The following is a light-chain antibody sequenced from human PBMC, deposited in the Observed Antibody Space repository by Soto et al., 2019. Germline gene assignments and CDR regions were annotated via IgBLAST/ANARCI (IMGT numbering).Light chain of an antibody. V-gene: IGLV2-23*03. CDR2: EGS. Sequence: QSVLTQPASVSGSPGQSITISCTGTSSDVGSYNLVSWYQQYPGKAPKLMIYEGSKRPSGVSNRFSGSKSGNTASLTISGLQAEDEADYHCCSYVGSSTFVVFGGGTKVTVL. CDR3: CSYVGSSTFVV. CDR1: SSDVGSYNL. J-gene: IGLJ2*01.